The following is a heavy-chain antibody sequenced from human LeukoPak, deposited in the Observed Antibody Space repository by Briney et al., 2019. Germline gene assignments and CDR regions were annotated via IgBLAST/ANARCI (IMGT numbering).Heavy chain of an antibody. CDR2: VNPNSGGT. V-gene: IGHV1-2*06. Sequence: ASVKVSCKASGYTFTGYYMHWVRQAPGQGLEWMGRVNPNSGGTNYAQKFQGRVTMTTDTSTSTAYMELSRLRSDDTAVYYCARDREQLVFYYYYMDVWGKGTTVTVSS. D-gene: IGHD6-13*01. J-gene: IGHJ6*03. CDR3: ARDREQLVFYYYYMDV. CDR1: GYTFTGYY.